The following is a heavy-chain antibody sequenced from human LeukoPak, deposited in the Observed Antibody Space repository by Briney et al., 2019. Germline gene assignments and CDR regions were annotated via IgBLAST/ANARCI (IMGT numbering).Heavy chain of an antibody. CDR2: ISSSSSYI. V-gene: IGHV3-21*01. D-gene: IGHD4-23*01. J-gene: IGHJ4*02. CDR1: GFTFSSYS. Sequence: PGGSLRLSCAASGFTFSSYSMNWVRQAPGKGLEWVSSISSSSSYIYYADSVKGRFTISRDNAKNSLYLQMNSLRAEDTAVYYFARDSTVVYGGNGDYWGQGTLVTVSS. CDR3: ARDSTVVYGGNGDY.